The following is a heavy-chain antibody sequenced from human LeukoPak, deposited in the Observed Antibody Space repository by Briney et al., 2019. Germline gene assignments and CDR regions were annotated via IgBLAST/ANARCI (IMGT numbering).Heavy chain of an antibody. D-gene: IGHD6-13*01. CDR3: ARANSSSWYEFYYYYYMDV. J-gene: IGHJ6*03. Sequence: ASVKVSCKASGYTFTSYDINWVRQATGQGREWMGWMNPNSGNTGYAQKFQGRVTMTRNTSISTAYMELSSLRSEDTAVYYCARANSSSWYEFYYYYYMDVWGKGTTVTVS. V-gene: IGHV1-8*01. CDR1: GYTFTSYD. CDR2: MNPNSGNT.